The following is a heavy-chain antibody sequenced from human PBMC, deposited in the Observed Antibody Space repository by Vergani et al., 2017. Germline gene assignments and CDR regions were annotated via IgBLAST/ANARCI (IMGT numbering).Heavy chain of an antibody. D-gene: IGHD2-2*01. CDR3: AKVGGSTSCPYGGGAFDV. CDR1: GCTFNSYA. Sequence: QLLESGGGLIQPGGSLRLSCAASGCTFNSYAMTWVRQAPGKGLEWVSGINNNGGSTYYADSMKGRFTISRDNSKNTLYLQMTDRRAEDTATYYCAKVGGSTSCPYGGGAFDVWGHGTMVTVSS. V-gene: IGHV3-23*01. J-gene: IGHJ3*01. CDR2: INNNGGST.